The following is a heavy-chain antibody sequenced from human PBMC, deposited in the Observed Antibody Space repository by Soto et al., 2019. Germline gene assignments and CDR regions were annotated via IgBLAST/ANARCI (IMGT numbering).Heavy chain of an antibody. Sequence: GGSLRLSCAASGFTFSSYAMHWVRQAPGKGLEWVAVISYDGSNKYYADSVKGRFTISRDNSKNTLYLQMNSLRAEDTAVYYCARDGPDIAAVDYWGQGTLVTVSS. CDR3: ARDGPDIAAVDY. CDR1: GFTFSSYA. J-gene: IGHJ4*02. CDR2: ISYDGSNK. D-gene: IGHD6-13*01. V-gene: IGHV3-30-3*01.